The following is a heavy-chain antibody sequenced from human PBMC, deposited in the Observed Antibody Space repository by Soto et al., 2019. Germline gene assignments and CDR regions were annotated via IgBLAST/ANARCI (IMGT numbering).Heavy chain of an antibody. V-gene: IGHV1-69*01. J-gene: IGHJ4*02. CDR2: IIPNFTTA. CDR3: ASFIRKGPTYYFDD. Sequence: QVQLVQSGAEVKRPRSSVKVSCKASGGTFSSYAFSWVRQAPGQGLEWMGGIIPNFTTANYAQKFQGRVTITAHEATSTAYMELSSLRSEDTAMYYCASFIRKGPTYYFDDWGQGTLVIVSS. CDR1: GGTFSSYA.